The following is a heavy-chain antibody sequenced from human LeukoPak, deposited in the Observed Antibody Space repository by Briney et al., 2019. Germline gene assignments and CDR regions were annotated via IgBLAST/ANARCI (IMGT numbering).Heavy chain of an antibody. V-gene: IGHV1-18*01. D-gene: IGHD3-22*01. CDR1: GYTFTSYG. Sequence: ASVKVSCKASGYTFTSYGISWVRQAPGQGLEWMGWISAYNGNTNYAQKLQGRVTMTTDTSTSTAYMELRSPRSDDTAVYYCARVSDYDSSGYYYDPWGQGTLVTVSS. J-gene: IGHJ5*02. CDR2: ISAYNGNT. CDR3: ARVSDYDSSGYYYDP.